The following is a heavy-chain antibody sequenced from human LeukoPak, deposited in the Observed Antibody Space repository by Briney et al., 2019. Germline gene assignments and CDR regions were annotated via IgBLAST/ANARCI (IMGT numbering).Heavy chain of an antibody. CDR3: TTGNP. V-gene: IGHV3-15*01. J-gene: IGHJ5*02. CDR1: GFTFPNYV. Sequence: GGSLRLSCAASGFTFPNYVMSWVRQAPGKGLEWVGLMKSKPEGGTTFYAAPVKDRFSISRDDSRNTLYLQINSLTIGDTGVYYCTTGNPWGQGTLVTVSS. CDR2: MKSKPEGGTT.